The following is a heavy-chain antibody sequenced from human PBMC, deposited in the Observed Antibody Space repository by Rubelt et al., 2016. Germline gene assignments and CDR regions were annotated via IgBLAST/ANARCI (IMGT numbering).Heavy chain of an antibody. CDR1: GGSISRSSYY. Sequence: QLQLQESGPGLLKSSETLSLTSTVSGGSISRSSYYWGWIRQPPGKGLEWIGSIYYSESTYYNPTPKSRVTISVDTSKNQFSRKLTSVTAADTAGYYCATGAVRYYYYMDAWGKGTTVTVSS. V-gene: IGHV4-39*01. CDR3: ATGAVRYYYYMDA. CDR2: IYYSEST. J-gene: IGHJ6*03.